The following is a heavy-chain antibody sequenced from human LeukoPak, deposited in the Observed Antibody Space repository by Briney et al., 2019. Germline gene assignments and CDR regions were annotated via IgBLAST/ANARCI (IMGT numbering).Heavy chain of an antibody. CDR3: ARFLYGDYALDY. J-gene: IGHJ4*02. V-gene: IGHV3-48*03. CDR2: ISSSGSTI. D-gene: IGHD4-17*01. CDR1: GFTFSSYE. Sequence: GGSLRLSCAASGFTFSSYEMNWVRQAPGKGLEWVSYISSSGSTIYYADSVKGRFTISRDNAKNSLYLQMNSLRAEDTAVYYCARFLYGDYALDYWGQGILVTVSS.